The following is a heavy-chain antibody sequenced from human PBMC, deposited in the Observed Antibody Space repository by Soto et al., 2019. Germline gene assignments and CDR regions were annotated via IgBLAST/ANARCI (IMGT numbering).Heavy chain of an antibody. J-gene: IGHJ6*02. D-gene: IGHD4-17*01. CDR2: IYPGDSDT. CDR3: ARDYGGNHDYYYYYGMDV. V-gene: IGHV5-51*01. Sequence: GESLKISCQGSGYSFTSYWIGWVRQMPGKGLEWMGIIYPGDSDTRYSPSFQGQVTISADKSISTDYLQWSSLKASDTAMYYCARDYGGNHDYYYYYGMDVWGQGTTVTVSS. CDR1: GYSFTSYW.